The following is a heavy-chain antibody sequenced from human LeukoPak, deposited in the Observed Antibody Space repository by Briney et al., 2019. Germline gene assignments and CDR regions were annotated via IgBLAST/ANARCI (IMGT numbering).Heavy chain of an antibody. CDR2: IHPGDSDI. Sequence: GESLKISCKGSGYSFTSYWIGWVRQMPGKGLEWMGIIHPGDSDIRYSPSFQGQVTISADKSISTAYLQWSSLKASDTAMYYCARLALAAAGTGDYWGQGTLVTVSS. CDR1: GYSFTSYW. CDR3: ARLALAAAGTGDY. D-gene: IGHD6-13*01. J-gene: IGHJ4*02. V-gene: IGHV5-51*01.